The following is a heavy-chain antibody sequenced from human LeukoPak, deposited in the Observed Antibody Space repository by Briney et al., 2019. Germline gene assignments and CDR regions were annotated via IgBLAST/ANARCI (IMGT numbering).Heavy chain of an antibody. CDR1: GFTFSTHS. CDR3: AKDSKIPQQPLDY. Sequence: PGGSLRLSCAASGFTFSTHSMNWVRQAPGKGLEWVSSISSLSDYIYHADSVKGRFTISRDNAKNSLYLQMNSLRVEDTAVYYCAKDSKIPQQPLDYWGQGTLVTVSS. V-gene: IGHV3-21*01. J-gene: IGHJ4*02. CDR2: ISSLSDYI. D-gene: IGHD6-13*01.